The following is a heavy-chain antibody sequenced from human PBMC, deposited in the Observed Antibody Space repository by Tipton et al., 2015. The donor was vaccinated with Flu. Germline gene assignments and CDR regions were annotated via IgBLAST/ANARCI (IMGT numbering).Heavy chain of an antibody. V-gene: IGHV1-69*18. Sequence: QVQLVQSGAEVRKPGSAVKVSCKASGGTSSGYSISWVRQAPGQGLEWMGRIIPISATTNYAQKFQGRVTITADESTGTAYMEMSSLTYEDTAVYYCARHETYNDILSGPFGHWGQGTPVTVSS. J-gene: IGHJ4*02. D-gene: IGHD3-9*01. CDR3: ARHETYNDILSGPFGH. CDR2: IIPISATT. CDR1: GGTSSGYS.